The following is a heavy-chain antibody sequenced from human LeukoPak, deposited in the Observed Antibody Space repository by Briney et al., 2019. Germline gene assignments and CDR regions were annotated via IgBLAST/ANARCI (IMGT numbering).Heavy chain of an antibody. Sequence: GGSLRLSCAVSGFTFSSYWMSWVCQAPGKGQERVANIKQDGSEKYYVDSVKGRFTISRDNAKNSLYLQMNSLRAEDTAVYYCAREIYGDSPGLDYWGQGTLVTVSS. CDR2: IKQDGSEK. J-gene: IGHJ4*02. D-gene: IGHD3-10*01. CDR3: AREIYGDSPGLDY. CDR1: GFTFSSYW. V-gene: IGHV3-7*01.